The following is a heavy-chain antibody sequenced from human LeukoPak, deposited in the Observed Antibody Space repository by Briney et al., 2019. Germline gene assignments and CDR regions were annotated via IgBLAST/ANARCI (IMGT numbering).Heavy chain of an antibody. CDR2: ISSSSSYI. CDR3: ASGYDFWSGLKAPADY. D-gene: IGHD3-3*01. J-gene: IGHJ4*02. V-gene: IGHV3-11*06. CDR1: GFTFSDYY. Sequence: PGGSLRLSCVVSGFTFSDYYMTWIRQTPGKGLEWVSSISSSSSYIYYADSVKGRFTISRDNAKNSLYPQMNSLRAEDTAVYYCASGYDFWSGLKAPADYWGQGTLVTVSS.